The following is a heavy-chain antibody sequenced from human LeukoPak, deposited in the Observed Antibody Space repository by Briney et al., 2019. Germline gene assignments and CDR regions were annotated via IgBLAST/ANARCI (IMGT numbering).Heavy chain of an antibody. Sequence: SETLSLTCTVSGGSISNIRSYWGGIRQPPGKGRAWIGSFYYSGSTYYNPSLKSRVTISVDTSKNQFSLKLGSVTAADTAVYYCATSRQLWLLGYFDYWGQGTLLTVSS. J-gene: IGHJ4*02. CDR1: GGSISNIRSY. V-gene: IGHV4-39*01. CDR3: ATSRQLWLLGYFDY. CDR2: FYYSGST. D-gene: IGHD5-18*01.